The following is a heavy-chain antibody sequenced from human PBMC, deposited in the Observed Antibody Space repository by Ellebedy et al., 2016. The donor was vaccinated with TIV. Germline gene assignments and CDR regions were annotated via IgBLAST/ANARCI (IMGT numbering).Heavy chain of an antibody. CDR1: GFSFSDFG. CDR2: ISSSITTT. Sequence: GESLKISXAASGFSFSDFGMNWARLAPGKGLEWVSYISSSITTTYYADSVRGRFIISRDNAKNSLYLQLTSLRAEDTAVYYCARDPGGYYYYYYMDVWGKGTTVTVSS. D-gene: IGHD3-10*01. CDR3: ARDPGGYYYYYYMDV. J-gene: IGHJ6*03. V-gene: IGHV3-48*01.